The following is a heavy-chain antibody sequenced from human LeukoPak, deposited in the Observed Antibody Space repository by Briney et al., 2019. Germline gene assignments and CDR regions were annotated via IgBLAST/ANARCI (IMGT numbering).Heavy chain of an antibody. J-gene: IGHJ4*02. CDR1: GYTFTSYY. V-gene: IGHV1-46*01. CDR2: INPSGGNT. D-gene: IGHD3-3*01. Sequence: ASVKVSCKASGYTFTSYYMHWVRQAPGQGLEWMGIINPSGGNTNYAQKLQGRVTMTTDTSTATAYMELRSLRSDDTAVYYCARVVVFGVSDNEHYFDYWGQGTLVTVSS. CDR3: ARVVVFGVSDNEHYFDY.